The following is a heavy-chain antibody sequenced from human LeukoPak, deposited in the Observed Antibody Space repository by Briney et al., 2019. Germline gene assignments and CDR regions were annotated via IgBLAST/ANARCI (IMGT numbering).Heavy chain of an antibody. D-gene: IGHD2-15*01. V-gene: IGHV3-23*01. CDR1: GFTFSNYA. CDR2: ISGSDGST. J-gene: IGHJ4*02. Sequence: PGGSLRLSCTASGFTFSNYAMSWVRQAPGKGLEWVSTISGSDGSTYYADSVKGRFTISRDNSKNTLYLQMNSLRVEDTAIYYCAKGRGYCTGGSCYFDYWGQGTLVTVSS. CDR3: AKGRGYCTGGSCYFDY.